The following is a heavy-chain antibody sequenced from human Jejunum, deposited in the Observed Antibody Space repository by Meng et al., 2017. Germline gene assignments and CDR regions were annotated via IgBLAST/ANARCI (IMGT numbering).Heavy chain of an antibody. V-gene: IGHV3-23*01. CDR1: GFTFNNQA. CDR2: ITGSGGST. D-gene: IGHD3-10*01. J-gene: IGHJ4*02. CDR3: AKLTRI. Sequence: GESLKISCAASGFTFNNQAMSWVRQAPGEGLEWVSTITGSGGSTYYADSVKGRFTISRDISKNTLYLQMNSLRAEDTALYYCAKLTRIWGQGTLVT.